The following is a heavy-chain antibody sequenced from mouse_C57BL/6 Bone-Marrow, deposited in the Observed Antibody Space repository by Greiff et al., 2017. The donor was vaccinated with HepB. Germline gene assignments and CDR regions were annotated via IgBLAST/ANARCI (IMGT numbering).Heavy chain of an antibody. CDR1: GYTFTSYW. J-gene: IGHJ1*03. CDR2: FHPNSGST. D-gene: IGHD1-1*01. Sequence: QVHLKQPGAELVKPGASVKLSCKASGYTFTSYWMHWVKRRPGKGLEWIGMFHPNSGSTNYNEKFKSKATLTVDKSSSTAYMQLSSLTSEDSAVYDCSRDPYYYGSNYWYFDVWGTGTTVTVSS. CDR3: SRDPYYYGSNYWYFDV. V-gene: IGHV1-64*01.